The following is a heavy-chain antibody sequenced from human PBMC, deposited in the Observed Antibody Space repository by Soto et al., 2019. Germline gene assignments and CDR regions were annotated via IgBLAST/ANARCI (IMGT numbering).Heavy chain of an antibody. CDR2: ISGSGGST. D-gene: IGHD1-26*01. V-gene: IGHV3-23*01. CDR3: AKTGLHEYSGSYSEIFDI. CDR1: GFTFSSYA. Sequence: GGSLRLSCAASGFTFSSYAMSWVRQAPGKGLEWVSAISGSGGSTYYADSVKGRFTISRDNSKNTLYLQMNSLRAEDTAVYYCAKTGLHEYSGSYSEIFDIWGQGTMVTVSS. J-gene: IGHJ3*02.